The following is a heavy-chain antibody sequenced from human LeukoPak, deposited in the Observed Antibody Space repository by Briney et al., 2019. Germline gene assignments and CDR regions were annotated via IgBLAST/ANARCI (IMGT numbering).Heavy chain of an antibody. CDR3: ARVYVGSTTTCPFDY. J-gene: IGHJ4*02. CDR1: GFTFSSYG. CDR2: IWYDGSKK. V-gene: IGHV3-33*01. Sequence: GGSLRLSCAASGFTFSSYGMHWVRQAPGEGLDWVAVIWYDGSKKYYADSVKGRFTISRDNAKNTLDLQMISLRAEDTAVYYCARVYVGSTTTCPFDYWGQGTLVTVSS. D-gene: IGHD3-16*01.